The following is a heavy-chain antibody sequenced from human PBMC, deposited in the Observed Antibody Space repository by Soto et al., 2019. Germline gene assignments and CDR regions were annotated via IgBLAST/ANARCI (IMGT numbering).Heavy chain of an antibody. CDR1: GGTFSSYA. V-gene: IGHV1-69*13. CDR2: IIPIFGTA. D-gene: IGHD3-22*01. J-gene: IGHJ6*02. CDR3: ARDHGDSPYYYYGMDV. Sequence: SVKVSCKASGGTFSSYAISWVRQAPGQGLEWMGGIIPIFGTANYAQKFQGRVTITADESTSTAYMELSSLRSEDTAVYYCARDHGDSPYYYYGMDVWGQGTTVTVSS.